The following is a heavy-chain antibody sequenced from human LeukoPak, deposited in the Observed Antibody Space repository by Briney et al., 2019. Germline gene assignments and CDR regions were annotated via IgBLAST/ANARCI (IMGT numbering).Heavy chain of an antibody. CDR2: IYHSGST. V-gene: IGHV4-38-2*02. D-gene: IGHD3-10*01. CDR3: ARDTGPNYYGSGSYTSYYYYMDV. Sequence: SETLSLTCTVSGYSISSGYYWGWIRQPPGKGLEWIGSIYHSGSTYYNPSLKSRVIISVDTSKNQFSLKLSSVTAADTAVYYCARDTGPNYYGSGSYTSYYYYMDVWGKGTTVTVSS. CDR1: GYSISSGYY. J-gene: IGHJ6*03.